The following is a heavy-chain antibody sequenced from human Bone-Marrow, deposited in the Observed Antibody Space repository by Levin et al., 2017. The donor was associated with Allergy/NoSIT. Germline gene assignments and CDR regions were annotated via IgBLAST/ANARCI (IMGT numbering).Heavy chain of an antibody. D-gene: IGHD3-10*01. Sequence: SETLSLTCAVSGGSITTGGYSWCWIRQPPGKGLEWIGFIYLTGNTYYNPSLKSRVTISVDRSKNQFSLRLSSVTDADTAVYYCARGYGSGSYSMDVWGQGTTVTVSS. CDR2: IYLTGNT. CDR3: ARGYGSGSYSMDV. V-gene: IGHV4-30-2*01. CDR1: GGSITTGGYS. J-gene: IGHJ6*02.